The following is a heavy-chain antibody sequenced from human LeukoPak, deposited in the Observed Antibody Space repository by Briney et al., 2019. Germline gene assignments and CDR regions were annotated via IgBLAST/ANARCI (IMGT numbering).Heavy chain of an antibody. CDR3: ARHRRRGYCSSTSCYANWFDP. Sequence: GESLKISCKGSGYSFTSYWISRVRQMPGKGLEWMGMIDPSDSYTNYSPSFQGHVTISADKSISTAYLQWSSLKASDTAMYYCARHRRRGYCSSTSCYANWFDPWGQGTLVTVSS. CDR2: IDPSDSYT. CDR1: GYSFTSYW. J-gene: IGHJ5*02. D-gene: IGHD2-2*01. V-gene: IGHV5-10-1*01.